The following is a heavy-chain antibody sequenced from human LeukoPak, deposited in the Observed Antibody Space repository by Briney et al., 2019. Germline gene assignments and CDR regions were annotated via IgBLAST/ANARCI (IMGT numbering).Heavy chain of an antibody. J-gene: IGHJ4*02. Sequence: SETLSLTCTVSGGSISSSNYYWGCIRQPPGKGLEWSGNIYFSGSTYYNPSLKSRVTISVDTSKNQFSLKLTSVTAADTAVYYCASYDYGSRSYYPFPFDYWGQGTLVTVSS. CDR2: IYFSGST. CDR1: GGSISSSNYY. D-gene: IGHD3-10*01. V-gene: IGHV4-39*01. CDR3: ASYDYGSRSYYPFPFDY.